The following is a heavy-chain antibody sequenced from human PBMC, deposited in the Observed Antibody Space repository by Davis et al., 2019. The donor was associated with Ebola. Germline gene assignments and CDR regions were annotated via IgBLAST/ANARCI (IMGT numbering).Heavy chain of an antibody. D-gene: IGHD5-18*01. CDR3: ARLTLNSVSDSGLGYNHIDS. J-gene: IGHJ5*01. CDR1: GGPLWGYF. CDR2: IIGGGST. Sequence: ESLKISCGVSGGPLWGYFWTWIRQSPGEGLEWLGEIIGGGSTTNYNPSLNNRVTISLDTSKNQFSLNLKFVTAADTAVYYCARLTLNSVSDSGLGYNHIDSWGQGTLVTVSS. V-gene: IGHV4-34*12.